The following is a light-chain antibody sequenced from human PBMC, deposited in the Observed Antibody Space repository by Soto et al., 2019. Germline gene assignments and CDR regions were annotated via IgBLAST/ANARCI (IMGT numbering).Light chain of an antibody. CDR3: QQYYSYPYT. Sequence: AIRMTQSPSSFSASTGDRVTINCRASQGISSYLAWYQQKPGKAPKRLIYAASTLQSGVPSRFSGSGSGTDFTLTISCLQSEHFATYYCQQYYSYPYTFGQGTKLEIK. J-gene: IGKJ2*01. V-gene: IGKV1-8*01. CDR1: QGISSY. CDR2: AAS.